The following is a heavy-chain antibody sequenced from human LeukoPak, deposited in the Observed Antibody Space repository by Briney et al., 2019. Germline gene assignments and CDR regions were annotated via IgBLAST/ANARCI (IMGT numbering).Heavy chain of an antibody. Sequence: GGSLRLSCAASGFTFSSYAMSWVRQAPGKGLEWVSAISGSGGSTYYADSVKGRFTISRDNSKNTLYLQMNSLRAEDTAVYYCAKDSGYDSSGYMDYWGQGPLVTVSS. D-gene: IGHD3-22*01. CDR3: AKDSGYDSSGYMDY. V-gene: IGHV3-23*01. CDR1: GFTFSSYA. J-gene: IGHJ4*02. CDR2: ISGSGGST.